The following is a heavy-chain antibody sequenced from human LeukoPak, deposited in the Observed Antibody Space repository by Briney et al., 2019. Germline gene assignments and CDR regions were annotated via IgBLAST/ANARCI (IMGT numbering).Heavy chain of an antibody. CDR3: ARGYSYGYYYYGMDV. J-gene: IGHJ6*02. Sequence: PGGSLRLSCAASGFTFSSYWMSWVHQAPGKGLEWVANIKQDGSEKYYVDSVKGRFTISRDNAKNSLYLQMNSLRAEDTAVYYCARGYSYGYYYYGMDVWGQGTTVTVSS. CDR2: IKQDGSEK. D-gene: IGHD5-18*01. V-gene: IGHV3-7*04. CDR1: GFTFSSYW.